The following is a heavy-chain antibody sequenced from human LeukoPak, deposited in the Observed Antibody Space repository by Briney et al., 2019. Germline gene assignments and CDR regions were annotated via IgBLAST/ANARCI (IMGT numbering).Heavy chain of an antibody. J-gene: IGHJ4*02. D-gene: IGHD2-2*01. CDR3: ARGDYCSSTSCYEGPDY. CDR2: IIPIFGTA. V-gene: IGHV1-69*05. CDR1: GGTFSSYA. Sequence: SVKVSCKASGGTFSSYAISWVRQAPGQGLEWMGGIIPIFGTANYAQKFQGRVTITTDESTSTAYMELSSLRSEDTAVYYCARGDYCSSTSCYEGPDYWGQGTLVTVSS.